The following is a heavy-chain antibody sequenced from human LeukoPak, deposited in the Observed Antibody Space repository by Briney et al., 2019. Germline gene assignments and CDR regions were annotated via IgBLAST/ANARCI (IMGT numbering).Heavy chain of an antibody. CDR2: INPNSGGT. Sequence: ASVKVSCKASGYTFTGYYMHWVRQAPGQGLEWMGRINPNSGGTNYAQKFQGRVTMTRDTSISTAYMELSRLRSDDTAVYYCARWAAWYYESSGYYSDYWGQGTLVTVSS. J-gene: IGHJ4*02. D-gene: IGHD3-22*01. V-gene: IGHV1-2*06. CDR1: GYTFTGYY. CDR3: ARWAAWYYESSGYYSDY.